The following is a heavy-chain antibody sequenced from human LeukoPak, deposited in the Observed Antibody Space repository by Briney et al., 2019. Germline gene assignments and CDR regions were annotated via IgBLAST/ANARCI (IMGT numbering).Heavy chain of an antibody. Sequence: RASVKVSCKASGYTFTSYGISWVRQAPGQGLEWMGWISAYNGNTNYAQKLQGRVTMTTDTSTSTAYMELSSLRSEDTAVYYCARDGYNFSYYYYGMDVWGQGTTVTVSS. CDR2: ISAYNGNT. D-gene: IGHD5-24*01. CDR1: GYTFTSYG. V-gene: IGHV1-18*01. J-gene: IGHJ6*02. CDR3: ARDGYNFSYYYYGMDV.